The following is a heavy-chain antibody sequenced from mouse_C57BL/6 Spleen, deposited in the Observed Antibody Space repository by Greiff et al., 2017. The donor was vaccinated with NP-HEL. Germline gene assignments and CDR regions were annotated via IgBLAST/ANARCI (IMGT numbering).Heavy chain of an antibody. V-gene: IGHV1-81*01. CDR2: IYPRSGNT. Sequence: QVQLQQSGAELARPGASVKLSCKASGYTFTSYGISWVKQRTGQGLEWIGEIYPRSGNTYYNEKFKGKATLTADKSSSTAYMELRSLTSEDSAVYFCARFGTTVVFDYWGQGTTLTVSS. CDR3: ARFGTTVVFDY. CDR1: GYTFTSYG. D-gene: IGHD1-1*01. J-gene: IGHJ2*01.